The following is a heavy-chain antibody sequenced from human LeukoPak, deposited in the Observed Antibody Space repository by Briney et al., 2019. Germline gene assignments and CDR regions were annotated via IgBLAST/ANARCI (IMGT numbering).Heavy chain of an antibody. CDR2: IYYTGSS. CDR1: GGSISGGSISASIFY. CDR3: ARDGHSSGWLDY. Sequence: SETLSLTCTVSGGSISGGSISASIFYWGWIRQPPGKGLEWIGNIYYTGSSYYNPSLKSRVTMSVDTSKNQFSLKLSSVTAADSAVYYCARDGHSSGWLDYWGQGAMITVSS. J-gene: IGHJ4*02. D-gene: IGHD6-19*01. V-gene: IGHV4-39*07.